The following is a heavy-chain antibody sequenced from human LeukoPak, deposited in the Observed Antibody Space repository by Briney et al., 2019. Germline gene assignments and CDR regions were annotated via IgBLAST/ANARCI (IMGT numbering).Heavy chain of an antibody. CDR3: ARDVGAYYFDY. CDR2: INWNGGST. D-gene: IGHD1-26*01. J-gene: IGHJ4*02. CDR1: GFTFDDHG. V-gene: IGHV3-20*04. Sequence: GGSLRLSCAASGFTFDDHGMSWVRQAPGKGLEWVSGINWNGGSTGYADSVKGRFTISRDNAKNSLYLQMNSLRAEDTALYYCARDVGAYYFDYWGQGTLVTVSS.